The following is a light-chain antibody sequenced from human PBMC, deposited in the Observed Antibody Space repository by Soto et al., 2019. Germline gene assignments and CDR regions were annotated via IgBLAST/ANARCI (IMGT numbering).Light chain of an antibody. V-gene: IGKV1-5*01. Sequence: DIQMTQSPSSLSASVGDRVTITCRASQSISSYLNWYQQKPGKAPKLLIYAASSLESGVPSRFSGSGSGTELTLTISSLQPDDFATYYCQQYNSYRTFGQGTKVDIK. J-gene: IGKJ1*01. CDR1: QSISSY. CDR2: AAS. CDR3: QQYNSYRT.